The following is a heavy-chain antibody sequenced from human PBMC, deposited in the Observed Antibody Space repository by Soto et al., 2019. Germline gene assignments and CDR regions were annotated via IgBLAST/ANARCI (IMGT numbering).Heavy chain of an antibody. D-gene: IGHD3-10*01. CDR3: ASDPYYYASYY. V-gene: IGHV3-11*01. CDR1: GFTFSDYY. J-gene: IGHJ4*02. Sequence: GSLRLSCASSGFTFSDYYMTWILQSPGKGLEWVSYISSDSATIYYTDSVQGRFTVSRDNSKNSVYLQMNSLRAEDTAVYYCASDPYYYASYYWGQGTLVTVSS. CDR2: ISSDSATI.